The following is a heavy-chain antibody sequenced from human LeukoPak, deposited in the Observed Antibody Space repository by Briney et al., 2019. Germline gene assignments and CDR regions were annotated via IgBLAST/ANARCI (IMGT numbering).Heavy chain of an antibody. CDR3: ARGRLEWLLLSPRRFGFDY. J-gene: IGHJ4*02. CDR1: GYTFTSYD. V-gene: IGHV1-8*01. CDR2: MNPNSGNT. D-gene: IGHD3-3*01. Sequence: ASVKVSCKASGYTFTSYDINWMRQATGQGLEWMGWMNPNSGNTGYAQKFQGRVTMTRNTSISTAYMELSSLGSEDTAVYYCARGRLEWLLLSPRRFGFDYWGQGTLVTVSS.